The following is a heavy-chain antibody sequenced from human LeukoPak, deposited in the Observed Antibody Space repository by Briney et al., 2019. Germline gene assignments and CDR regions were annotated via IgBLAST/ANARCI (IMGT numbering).Heavy chain of an antibody. Sequence: QPGRSLRLSCAASGFTFSSYGMHWVRQAPGKGLEWVAVISYDGSNKYYADSVKGRFTISRDNSKNTLYLQMNSLRAEDTAVYYCAKDLREWLLLSLDYWGQGTLVTVSS. D-gene: IGHD3-22*01. J-gene: IGHJ4*02. V-gene: IGHV3-30*18. CDR3: AKDLREWLLLSLDY. CDR1: GFTFSSYG. CDR2: ISYDGSNK.